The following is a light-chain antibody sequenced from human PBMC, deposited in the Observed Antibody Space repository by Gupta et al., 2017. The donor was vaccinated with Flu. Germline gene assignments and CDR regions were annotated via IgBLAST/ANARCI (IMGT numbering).Light chain of an antibody. CDR1: SSNIGSNT. CDR2: YNN. V-gene: IGLV1-44*01. CDR3: AAEDASRNGVV. J-gene: IGLJ3*02. Sequence: SELTQSPSASGTPGQRVTISCFGSSSNIGSNTVNWYQQFPGTAPNLLLYYNNQRHSGLPARFSASKSGTSASVATSGLQAEDEADYYCAAEDASRNGVVFGGGTKLTVL.